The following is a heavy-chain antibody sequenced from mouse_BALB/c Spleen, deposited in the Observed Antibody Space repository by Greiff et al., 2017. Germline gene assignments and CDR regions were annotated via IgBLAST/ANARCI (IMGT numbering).Heavy chain of an antibody. J-gene: IGHJ2*01. CDR3: ARGGSSYRDFDY. V-gene: IGHV1-12*01. D-gene: IGHD1-1*01. CDR2: IYPGNGDT. CDR1: GYTFTSYN. Sequence: QVQLQQPGAELVKPGASVKMSCKASGYTFTSYNMHWVKQTPGQGLEWIGAIYPGNGDTSYNQKFKGKATLTADKSSSTAYMQLSSLTSEDSAVYYCARGGSSYRDFDYWGQGTTLTVSS.